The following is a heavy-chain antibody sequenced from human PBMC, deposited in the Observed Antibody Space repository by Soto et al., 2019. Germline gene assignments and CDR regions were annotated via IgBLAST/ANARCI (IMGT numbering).Heavy chain of an antibody. CDR3: AAMENLLYNWNYALDS. D-gene: IGHD1-7*01. Sequence: ASVKVSCKASGFTFTTSAMHWVRQARGQRLEWLGWIVVGSGNTNYAQKYQERVTITRDMSTSTAYMELTSLRSEDTAIYYCAAMENLLYNWNYALDSWGQGTLVTVSS. CDR1: GFTFTTSA. J-gene: IGHJ4*02. CDR2: IVVGSGNT. V-gene: IGHV1-58*02.